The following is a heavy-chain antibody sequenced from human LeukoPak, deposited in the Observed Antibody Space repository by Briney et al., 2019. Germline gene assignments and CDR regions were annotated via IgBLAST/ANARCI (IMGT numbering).Heavy chain of an antibody. CDR3: ARDAQWLVPEGYFYYMDV. Sequence: KPGGSLRLSCAGSGFTFSRYSMNWFRQAPGKGLERVSSISSRSPNIFYADSVKGRFTISRDNAKNSLYLQMNSLGAEDTAVYYCARDAQWLVPEGYFYYMDVWGKGTTVTVSS. CDR1: GFTFSRYS. D-gene: IGHD6-19*01. J-gene: IGHJ6*03. V-gene: IGHV3-21*01. CDR2: ISSRSPNI.